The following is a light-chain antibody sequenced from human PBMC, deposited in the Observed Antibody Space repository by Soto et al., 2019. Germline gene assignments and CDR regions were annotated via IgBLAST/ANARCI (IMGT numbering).Light chain of an antibody. CDR2: SNN. V-gene: IGLV1-44*01. CDR1: SSSIGRNT. CDR3: AAWDASLNGWV. Sequence: QSVLTQPPSASATPGQRVTISCSGSSSSIGRNTVDWYQQLPGTAPKLLVYSNNQRPSGVPDRFSGSKSGTSGSLAISGLQSEDEADYYCAAWDASLNGWVFGGGTKLTVL. J-gene: IGLJ3*02.